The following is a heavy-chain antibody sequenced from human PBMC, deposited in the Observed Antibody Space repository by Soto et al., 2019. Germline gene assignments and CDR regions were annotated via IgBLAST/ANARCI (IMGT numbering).Heavy chain of an antibody. CDR2: LSFDRSNE. Sequence: QVQLVESGGGVVQPGRSLRLSCSASGFNFGHYARHWVRQAPGKGLEWVAALSFDRSNEYYADSLRGRFTISRDNSKNTLYLQMNSLRAEDTAVYYCARVEYSFGTPFLDYWGQGTLVTVSS. CDR1: GFNFGHYA. CDR3: ARVEYSFGTPFLDY. V-gene: IGHV3-30-3*01. D-gene: IGHD3-16*01. J-gene: IGHJ4*02.